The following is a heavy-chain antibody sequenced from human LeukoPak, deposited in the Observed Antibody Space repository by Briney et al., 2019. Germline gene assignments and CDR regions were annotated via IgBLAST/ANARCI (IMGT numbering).Heavy chain of an antibody. V-gene: IGHV4-59*01. D-gene: IGHD3-22*01. CDR1: GGSISSYY. Sequence: SETLSLTCTVSGGSISSYYWSWIRQPPGKGLEWIGYIYYSGSTNYNPSLKSRVTISVDTSKNQFSLKLSSVTAADTAVYYCARDANYYDSSGYDSWGQGTLVTVSS. J-gene: IGHJ5*01. CDR3: ARDANYYDSSGYDS. CDR2: IYYSGST.